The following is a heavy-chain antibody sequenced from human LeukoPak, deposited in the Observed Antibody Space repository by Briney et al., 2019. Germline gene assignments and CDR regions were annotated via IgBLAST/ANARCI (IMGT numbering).Heavy chain of an antibody. Sequence: GGSLRLSCAASGFTFDDYAMHWVRQAPGKGLEWVSGISWNSGSIGYADSVKGRFTISRDNAKNSLYLQMNSLRAEDTAVYYCARDRSSGSYLVYPWGQGTLVTVSS. D-gene: IGHD3-10*01. V-gene: IGHV3-9*01. J-gene: IGHJ5*02. CDR3: ARDRSSGSYLVYP. CDR2: ISWNSGSI. CDR1: GFTFDDYA.